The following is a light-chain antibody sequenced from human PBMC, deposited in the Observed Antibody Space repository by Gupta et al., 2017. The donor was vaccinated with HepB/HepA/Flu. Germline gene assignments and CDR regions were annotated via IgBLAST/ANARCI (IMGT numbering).Light chain of an antibody. CDR2: DTS. J-gene: IGKJ4*01. Sequence: EIVLTQSPATLSLSPGERATLSCRASQSVSIYLAWYQQKPGQAPRLLIYDTSNRATGIPARFSGSGSGTDFTLTISSLEPEDFAVYYCQQRSNCPLTFGGGCKVEIK. V-gene: IGKV3-11*01. CDR1: QSVSIY. CDR3: QQRSNCPLT.